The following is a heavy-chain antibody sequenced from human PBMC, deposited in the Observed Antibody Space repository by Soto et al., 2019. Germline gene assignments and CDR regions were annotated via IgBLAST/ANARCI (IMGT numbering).Heavy chain of an antibody. D-gene: IGHD2-15*01. J-gene: IGHJ6*03. Sequence: PSETLSLTCTVAGGSISSYYWSWIRQPPGKGLEWIGYIYYSGSTNYNPSLKSRVTISVDTSKNRFSLKLSSVTAADTAVYYCARNRGIVVVPSYMDVWGKGTMVTVSS. CDR2: IYYSGST. CDR1: GGSISSYY. CDR3: ARNRGIVVVPSYMDV. V-gene: IGHV4-59*01.